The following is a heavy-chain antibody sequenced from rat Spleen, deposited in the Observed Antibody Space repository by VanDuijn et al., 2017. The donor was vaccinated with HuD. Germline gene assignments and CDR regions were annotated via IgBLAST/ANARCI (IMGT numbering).Heavy chain of an antibody. D-gene: IGHD2-1*01. CDR2: ISYEGSST. CDR3: ARRYDFDY. Sequence: EVQLVESGGGLVQPGRSLRLSCVASGFPFNNYWMTWIRQAPRKGLEWIASISYEGSSTYYGDSVKGRFTISRDNAKSTLYLQMNSLRSEDTATYYCARRYDFDYWGQGVMVTVSS. CDR1: GFPFNNYW. V-gene: IGHV5-31*01. J-gene: IGHJ2*01.